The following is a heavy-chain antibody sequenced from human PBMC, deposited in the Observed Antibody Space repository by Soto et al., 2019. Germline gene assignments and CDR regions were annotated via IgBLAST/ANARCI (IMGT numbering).Heavy chain of an antibody. Sequence: DVQLVESGGGLIQPGGYLRLSCADSGFAVSSKYMTWVRQAPGKGLEWVSVIYGGGTTYYADSVKGRFTISRDTSKNTLYLQMNSLRAEDTAVYYCVQTTGWPGFDFWGQGTLVTVSS. J-gene: IGHJ4*02. D-gene: IGHD6-19*01. CDR2: IYGGGTT. CDR1: GFAVSSKY. V-gene: IGHV3-53*01. CDR3: VQTTGWPGFDF.